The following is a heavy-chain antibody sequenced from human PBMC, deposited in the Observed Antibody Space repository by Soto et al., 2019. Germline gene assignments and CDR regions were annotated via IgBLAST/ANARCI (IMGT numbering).Heavy chain of an antibody. CDR1: GFTFSSYG. D-gene: IGHD6-19*01. CDR3: ARDCAGYSSGWYQRGGFDY. Sequence: QVQPVESGGGVVQPGRSLRLSCAASGFTFSSYGMHWVRQAPGKGLEWVAVIWYDASNKYYADSVKGRFTISRDNSKNTLYLQMNSLRAEDTAVYYCARDCAGYSSGWYQRGGFDYWGQGTLVTVSS. V-gene: IGHV3-33*01. CDR2: IWYDASNK. J-gene: IGHJ4*02.